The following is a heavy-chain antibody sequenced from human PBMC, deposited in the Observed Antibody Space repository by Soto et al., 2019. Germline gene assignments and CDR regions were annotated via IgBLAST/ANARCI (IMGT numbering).Heavy chain of an antibody. CDR3: ATGGFLGYCTNGVCRENDY. J-gene: IGHJ4*02. D-gene: IGHD2-8*01. CDR2: FDPEDGET. Sequence: ASVKVSCKVSGYTLTELSMHWVRQAPGKGLEWMGGFDPEDGETIYAQKFQGRVTMTEDTSTDTAYMELSSLRSEDTAVYYCATGGFLGYCTNGVCRENDYWGQGTLVTVSS. V-gene: IGHV1-24*01. CDR1: GYTLTELS.